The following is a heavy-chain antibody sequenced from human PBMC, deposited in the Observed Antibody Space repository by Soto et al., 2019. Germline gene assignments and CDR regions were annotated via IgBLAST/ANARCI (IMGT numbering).Heavy chain of an antibody. D-gene: IGHD4-17*01. CDR3: AHSDYGDYFDY. CDR1: GFSLSAHGVG. V-gene: IGHV2-5*02. CDR2: IYWDDDK. Sequence: QITLKESGPTLVKPTQTLTLTSTFSGFSLSAHGVGVGWIRQPPGKALEWLALIYWDDDKRYSPSLKSRLTITKDTSKNQVVLTMTNMVPVDTATYFCAHSDYGDYFDYWGQGTLVTVSS. J-gene: IGHJ4*02.